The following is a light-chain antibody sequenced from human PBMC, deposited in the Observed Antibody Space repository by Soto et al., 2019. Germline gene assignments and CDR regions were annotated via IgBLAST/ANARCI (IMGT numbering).Light chain of an antibody. CDR2: GAS. CDR3: QQYGSSPPT. Sequence: EIVLTQSPGTLSLSPGERATLSCRASPSVSSSYLAWYQQKPGQAPRLLIYGASSRATGIPDRFSGSGAGTDFTLTISRLEPEDFAVYYCQQYGSSPPTCGGGIKVEIK. J-gene: IGKJ4*01. V-gene: IGKV3-20*01. CDR1: PSVSSSY.